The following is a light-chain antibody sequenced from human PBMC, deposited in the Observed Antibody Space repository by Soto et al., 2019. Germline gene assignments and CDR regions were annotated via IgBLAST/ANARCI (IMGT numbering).Light chain of an antibody. CDR3: QQRHNWPIT. Sequence: EIVLTQSPATLSSSPGERATLSCRTSQTIRGLLNWYQQRPGQAPRLLICDTSNRATDIPARFSGSGSGTDFILTISSLDPEDFGVYFCQQRHNWPITFGQGTRLDIK. CDR1: QTIRGL. J-gene: IGKJ5*01. CDR2: DTS. V-gene: IGKV3-11*01.